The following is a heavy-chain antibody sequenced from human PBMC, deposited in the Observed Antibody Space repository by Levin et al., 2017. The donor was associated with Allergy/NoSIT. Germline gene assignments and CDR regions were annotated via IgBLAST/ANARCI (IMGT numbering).Heavy chain of an antibody. D-gene: IGHD4-17*01. CDR3: VKMGDVTMTSQFQY. CDR1: GFTFSSSA. V-gene: IGHV3-23*01. CDR2: ISGTGGST. J-gene: IGHJ4*02. Sequence: LSLPCAASGFTFSSSAMTWVRQAPGKGLEWVSSISGTGGSTHYADSVKGQFSISRDNFKNTLYLQMDTLRAEDTAIYYCVKMGDVTMTSQFQYWGQGTLVTVSS.